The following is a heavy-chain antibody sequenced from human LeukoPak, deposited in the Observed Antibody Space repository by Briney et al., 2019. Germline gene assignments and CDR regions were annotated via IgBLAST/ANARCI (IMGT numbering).Heavy chain of an antibody. V-gene: IGHV1-24*01. Sequence: GASVKVSCKVSGYTLTELSMHWVRQAPGKGLEWMGGFDPEDGETIYAQKFQGGVTMTEDTSTDTAYMELSSLRSEDTAVYYCATAGDFWSGLDYWGQGTLVTVSS. J-gene: IGHJ4*02. CDR1: GYTLTELS. CDR2: FDPEDGET. D-gene: IGHD3-3*01. CDR3: ATAGDFWSGLDY.